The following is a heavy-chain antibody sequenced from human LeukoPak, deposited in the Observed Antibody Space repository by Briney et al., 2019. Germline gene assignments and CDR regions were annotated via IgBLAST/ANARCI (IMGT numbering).Heavy chain of an antibody. J-gene: IGHJ4*02. Sequence: PGRSLRLSCAASGFTFSSYGMHWVRQVPGKGLEWVAVISYDGDKKYYADSVKGRFTISRDNSKNTLYLQMNSLRAEDAAVYYCAKDKGWRGYYFDYRGQGTLVTVSS. V-gene: IGHV3-30*18. D-gene: IGHD2-15*01. CDR3: AKDKGWRGYYFDY. CDR2: ISYDGDKK. CDR1: GFTFSSYG.